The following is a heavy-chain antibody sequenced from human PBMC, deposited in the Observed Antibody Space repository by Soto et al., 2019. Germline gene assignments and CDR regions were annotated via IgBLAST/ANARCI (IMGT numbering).Heavy chain of an antibody. CDR3: ARLYSSSLDF. CDR2: IFYSGST. J-gene: IGHJ4*02. Sequence: QVQLQESGPGLVKPSETLSLTCTVTGGSISSYYWSWIRQPPGKGLEWIGYIFYSGSTNYNPSLKSRVTISVDPSKNQFSLRRSSVTAADTAVYYCARLYSSSLDFWGQGTLVTVSS. V-gene: IGHV4-59*08. D-gene: IGHD6-13*01. CDR1: GGSISSYY.